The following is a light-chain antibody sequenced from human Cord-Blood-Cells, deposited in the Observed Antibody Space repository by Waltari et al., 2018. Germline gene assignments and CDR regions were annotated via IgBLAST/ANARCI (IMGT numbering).Light chain of an antibody. CDR2: DVS. J-gene: IGLJ2*01. Sequence: QSALTQPASVSGSPGQSITISCTGTSSDAGGYNHFSWYQQHQGKAPKLMIYDVSNRPSGVSNRFSGSKSGNTASLTISGLQAEDEADYYCSSYTSSSTRVFGGGTKLTVL. CDR1: SSDAGGYNH. CDR3: SSYTSSSTRV. V-gene: IGLV2-14*01.